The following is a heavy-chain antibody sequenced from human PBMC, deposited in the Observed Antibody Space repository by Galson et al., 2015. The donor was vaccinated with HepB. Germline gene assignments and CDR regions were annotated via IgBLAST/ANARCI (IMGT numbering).Heavy chain of an antibody. V-gene: IGHV6-1*01. CDR1: GDSVSSNSAA. Sequence: CAISGDSVSSNSAAWNWIRQSPSRGLEWLGRTYYRSKWSNDYAVSVRSRITINADTSKNQFTLQLRSVTPEDTAVYYCARGGTGYCSTTICSFDSWGQGMQVTVSS. D-gene: IGHD2-2*01. J-gene: IGHJ4*02. CDR3: ARGGTGYCSTTICSFDS. CDR2: TYYRSKWSN.